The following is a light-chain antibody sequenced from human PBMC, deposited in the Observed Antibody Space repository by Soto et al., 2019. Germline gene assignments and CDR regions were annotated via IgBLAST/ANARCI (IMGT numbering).Light chain of an antibody. CDR1: QSLLHSNGYNY. J-gene: IGKJ2*02. V-gene: IGKV2-28*01. CDR2: LGS. CDR3: MQALQTPPCT. Sequence: DIVMTQSPLSLPVTPGEPASISCRSSQSLLHSNGYNYLDWYLQKPGQSPQLLIYLGSNRASGVPDGFSGSGSGTDFTLKIGRVEAEDVGVYYCMQALQTPPCTFGQGTKLEIK.